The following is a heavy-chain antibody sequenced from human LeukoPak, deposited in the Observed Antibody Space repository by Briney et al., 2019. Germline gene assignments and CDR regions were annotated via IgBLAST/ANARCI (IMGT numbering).Heavy chain of an antibody. CDR1: GFPFSSYA. J-gene: IGHJ3*02. Sequence: GGSLRLSCSASGFPFSSYAMHWVRQAPGKGLEYVSAISDSGGSTYYADSVKGRFTISRDNSKNTLYLQMNSLRAEDTAVYYCARDPGDYYGSGSSDAFDIWGQGTMVTVSS. CDR2: ISDSGGST. D-gene: IGHD3-10*01. CDR3: ARDPGDYYGSGSSDAFDI. V-gene: IGHV3-64*04.